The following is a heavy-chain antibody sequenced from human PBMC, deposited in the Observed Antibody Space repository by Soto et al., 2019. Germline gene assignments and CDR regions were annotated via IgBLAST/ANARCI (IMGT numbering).Heavy chain of an antibody. J-gene: IGHJ4*02. V-gene: IGHV2-5*02. D-gene: IGHD1-26*01. CDR1: GFSLMTDGVG. CDR3: AHTVARGAYWETFNY. CDR2: IYRDDDK. Sequence: QITLKESGPTLVKPTQPLTLTCTVSGFSLMTDGVGVGWFRQPPGKALEWLELIYRDDDKRYRPSLNSRVTVTRDNNKNQVVLTMTSMDPVDTATYYCAHTVARGAYWETFNYWGQGTLVTVSS.